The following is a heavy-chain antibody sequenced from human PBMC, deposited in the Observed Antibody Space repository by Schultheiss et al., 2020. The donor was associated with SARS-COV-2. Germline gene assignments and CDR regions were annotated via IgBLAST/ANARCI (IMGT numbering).Heavy chain of an antibody. Sequence: GESLKISCAASGFTVSSNYMSWVRQAPGKGLEWVSVIYSGGSTYYADSVKGRFTISRDNSKNTLYLQMNSLRAEDTAVYYCARHRIQLWPVPADHWGQGTLVTVSS. J-gene: IGHJ4*02. CDR2: IYSGGST. V-gene: IGHV3-66*04. CDR3: ARHRIQLWPVPADH. D-gene: IGHD5-18*01. CDR1: GFTVSSNY.